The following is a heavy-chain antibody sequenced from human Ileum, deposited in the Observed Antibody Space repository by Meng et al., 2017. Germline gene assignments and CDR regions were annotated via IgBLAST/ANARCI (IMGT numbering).Heavy chain of an antibody. CDR2: IWFDGSRE. CDR1: GFSFSRYG. D-gene: IGHD3-22*01. J-gene: IGHJ4*02. Sequence: GGSLRLSCAASGFSFSRYGMHWVRQAPGKGLEWVGLIWFDGSREYYAESVLGRFIISRDNSKNTLYLEMNSLRAEDTAVYFCAREDSLTSGYGSFDYWGQGTLVTVSS. CDR3: AREDSLTSGYGSFDY. V-gene: IGHV3-33*01.